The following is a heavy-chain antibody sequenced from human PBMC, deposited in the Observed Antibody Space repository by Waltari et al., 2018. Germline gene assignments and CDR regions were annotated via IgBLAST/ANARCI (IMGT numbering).Heavy chain of an antibody. CDR1: GGTFSSYA. CDR3: ATADTSTGVYGGLDY. Sequence: QVQLVQSGAEVKKPGSSVKVSCKASGGTFSSYAISCVRQAPGQGLEWMGRIIPIFGTANYAQKFQGRVTITADKSTSTAYMELSSLRSEDTAVYYCATADTSTGVYGGLDYWGQGTLVTVSS. CDR2: IIPIFGTA. V-gene: IGHV1-69*08. D-gene: IGHD6-13*01. J-gene: IGHJ4*02.